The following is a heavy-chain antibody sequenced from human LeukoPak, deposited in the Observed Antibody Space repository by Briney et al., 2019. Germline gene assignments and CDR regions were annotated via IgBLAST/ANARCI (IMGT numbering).Heavy chain of an antibody. Sequence: SETLSLTCTVSGGSITSSYWSWIRQPPGKGLEWIGYVYYSGSTNYNPSLKSRVTISVDTSKNQFSLKLSSVTAADTAVYYCARHSYVQTAIVRFDYWGQGTLVTVSS. V-gene: IGHV4-59*01. D-gene: IGHD5-18*01. J-gene: IGHJ4*02. CDR3: ARHSYVQTAIVRFDY. CDR2: VYYSGST. CDR1: GGSITSSY.